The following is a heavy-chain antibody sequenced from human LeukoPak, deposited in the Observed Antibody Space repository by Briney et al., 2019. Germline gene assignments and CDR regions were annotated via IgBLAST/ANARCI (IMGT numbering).Heavy chain of an antibody. D-gene: IGHD5-24*01. CDR3: ARHPRRDGYSNFDF. Sequence: SETLSLTRSVSGGSISRSSDYWGWIRQPPGKGLEWIGSVFYSGSPYYNPSLKSRLTISVDTSKNQFSLKLTSVTAADTAVYYCARHPRRDGYSNFDFWGQGALVTVSS. CDR2: VFYSGSP. V-gene: IGHV4-39*01. CDR1: GGSISRSSDY. J-gene: IGHJ4*02.